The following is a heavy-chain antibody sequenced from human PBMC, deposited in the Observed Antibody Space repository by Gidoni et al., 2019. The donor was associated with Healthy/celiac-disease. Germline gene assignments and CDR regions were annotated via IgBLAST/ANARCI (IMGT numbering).Heavy chain of an antibody. J-gene: IGHJ5*02. Sequence: EVQLGQSGAAVNTPGESLRHACKGSGSSVTSNWLSWVRQMPGKGLEWLGRIGPSDSYTNYSPSFQGHVTISADKSISTAYLQWSSLKASDTAMYYCASSTYYYGSRPQDWFDPWGQGTLVTVSS. CDR3: ASSTYYYGSRPQDWFDP. V-gene: IGHV5-10-1*03. D-gene: IGHD3-10*01. CDR2: IGPSDSYT. CDR1: GSSVTSNW.